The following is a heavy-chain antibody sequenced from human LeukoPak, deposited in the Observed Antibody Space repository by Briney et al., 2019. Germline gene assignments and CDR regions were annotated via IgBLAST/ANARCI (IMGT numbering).Heavy chain of an antibody. CDR1: GGSMSSYY. V-gene: IGHV4-59*12. CDR3: AREGYYDSSASGAFDI. D-gene: IGHD3-22*01. CDR2: IYYSGNT. J-gene: IGHJ3*02. Sequence: PSETLSLTCTVSGGSMSSYYWSWIRQPPGKGLEWIGSIYYSGNTYYNPSLKSRVTISVDTSKNQFSLKLSSVTAADTAVYYCAREGYYDSSASGAFDIWGQGTMVTVSS.